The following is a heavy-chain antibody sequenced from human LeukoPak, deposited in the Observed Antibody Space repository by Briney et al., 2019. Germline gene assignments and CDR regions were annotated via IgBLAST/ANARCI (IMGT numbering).Heavy chain of an antibody. J-gene: IGHJ5*02. Sequence: ASVKVSCKASGYTFTGYYMHWVRQAPGQGLEWMGWINPNSGGTNYAQKFQGRVTMTRDTSISTAYMELSRLRSDDTAVYYCARGRGIVGPAASQVDPWGQGTLVTVSS. V-gene: IGHV1-2*02. CDR1: GYTFTGYY. CDR3: ARGRGIVGPAASQVDP. D-gene: IGHD2-2*01. CDR2: INPNSGGT.